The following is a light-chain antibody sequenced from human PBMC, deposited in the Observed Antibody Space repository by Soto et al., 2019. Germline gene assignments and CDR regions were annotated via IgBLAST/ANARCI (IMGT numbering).Light chain of an antibody. Sequence: QSVLTQPASVSGSPGQSITMSCTGTSSDVGGYNYVSWYQQHPGKAPKLMIYEVSYRPSGVSDRFSGSKSGNTASLTISGLQAEDEADYFCSSYRSSSTNWVFGGGTKLTVL. CDR1: SSDVGGYNY. CDR2: EVS. CDR3: SSYRSSSTNWV. J-gene: IGLJ3*02. V-gene: IGLV2-14*01.